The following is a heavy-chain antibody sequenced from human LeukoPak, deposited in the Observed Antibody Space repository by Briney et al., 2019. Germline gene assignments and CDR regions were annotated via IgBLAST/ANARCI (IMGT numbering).Heavy chain of an antibody. V-gene: IGHV3-23*01. CDR1: GFTFNTYG. J-gene: IGHJ4*02. D-gene: IGHD6-19*01. CDR2: ISGSGGAT. CDR3: AKTLAVAGAGLDS. Sequence: GGSLRLSCAASGFTFNTYGMSWVRQAPGKGLEWVSGISGSGGATYYADSVKGRFTISRDDPHNTLYLQMNSLRAEDTAVYYCAKTLAVAGAGLDSWGQGTLVTVSS.